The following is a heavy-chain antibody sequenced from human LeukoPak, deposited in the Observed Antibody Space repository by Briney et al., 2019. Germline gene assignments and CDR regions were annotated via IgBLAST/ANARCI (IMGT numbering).Heavy chain of an antibody. CDR3: ARDSYYYDSSGYSRFDY. J-gene: IGHJ4*02. CDR2: IYTSGST. Sequence: KPSETLSLTCTVSGVSISSYYWSWIRQPAGKGLEWMGRIYTSGSTNYNPSLKSRVTMSVDTSKNQFSLKLRSVTAADTAVYFCARDSYYYDSSGYSRFDYWGQGTLVTVSS. D-gene: IGHD3-22*01. V-gene: IGHV4-4*07. CDR1: GVSISSYY.